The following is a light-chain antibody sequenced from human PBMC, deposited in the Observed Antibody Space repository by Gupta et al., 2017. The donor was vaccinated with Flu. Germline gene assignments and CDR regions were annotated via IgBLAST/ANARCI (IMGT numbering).Light chain of an antibody. CDR2: LGS. J-gene: IGKJ5*01. V-gene: IGKV2-28*01. CDR1: QSLLHSNGYNY. Sequence: DIVMTQSPLSLPVTPGEPASISCRSSQSLLHSNGYNYLDWYLQKPGQSPQLLIYLGSNRASGAPDRFSGSGSGTDFTLKISRVEAEDVGVYYCMQALQTPLFGQGTRLEIK. CDR3: MQALQTPL.